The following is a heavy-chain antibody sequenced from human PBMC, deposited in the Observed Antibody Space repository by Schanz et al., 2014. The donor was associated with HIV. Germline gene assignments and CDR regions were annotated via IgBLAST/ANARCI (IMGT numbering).Heavy chain of an antibody. CDR2: ISESGGRT. Sequence: EVQLVESGGGVVQPGGSLRLSCAVSGITFSGFTFSNYGMHWVRQTPGKGLEWVSSISESGGRTYYADSVNGRFTISRDNSKNTLYLQMTTLRIDDTAVYYCAKPEYDSRGNSQSHFDYWGQGTLVTVSS. V-gene: IGHV3-23*04. CDR1: GITFSGFTFSNYG. CDR3: AKPEYDSRGNSQSHFDY. J-gene: IGHJ4*02. D-gene: IGHD3-22*01.